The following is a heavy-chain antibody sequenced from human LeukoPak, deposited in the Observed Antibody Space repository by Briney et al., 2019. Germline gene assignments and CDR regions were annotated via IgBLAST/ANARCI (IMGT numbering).Heavy chain of an antibody. V-gene: IGHV1-69*13. D-gene: IGHD2-2*01. CDR2: IIPIFGTA. Sequence: SVKVSCKASGGTFSSYAISWVRQAPGQGLEWMGGIIPIFGTANYAQKFQGRVTITADESTSTAYMELSSLRSEDTAVYYCARVWDIVVVPASDAFDIWGQGTMVTVSS. CDR1: GGTFSSYA. J-gene: IGHJ3*02. CDR3: ARVWDIVVVPASDAFDI.